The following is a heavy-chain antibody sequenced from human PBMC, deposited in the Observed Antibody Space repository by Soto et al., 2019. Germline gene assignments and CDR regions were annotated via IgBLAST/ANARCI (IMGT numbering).Heavy chain of an antibody. Sequence: ASVKVSCKASGYTFTTYGINWVRQAPGQGLEWMGWVSPYNGDTTYAQKVQGRVTMTTDTSTRTAYLELRSLRSDDTAVYYCAREVGHMDVWGQGTTGTVSS. J-gene: IGHJ6*02. CDR1: GYTFTTYG. V-gene: IGHV1-18*04. CDR3: AREVGHMDV. CDR2: VSPYNGDT. D-gene: IGHD2-2*01.